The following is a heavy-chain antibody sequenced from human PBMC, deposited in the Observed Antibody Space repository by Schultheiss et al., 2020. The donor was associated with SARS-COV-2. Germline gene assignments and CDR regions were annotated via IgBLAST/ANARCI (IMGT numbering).Heavy chain of an antibody. J-gene: IGHJ4*02. D-gene: IGHD1-7*01. CDR3: ARSTWNYAGYFDY. V-gene: IGHV4-61*02. CDR1: GGSISSGSYY. Sequence: LRLSCTVSGGSISSGSYYWSWIRQPAGKGLEWIGRIYTSGSTNYNPSLKSRVTISVDTSKNQFSLKLSSVTAADTAVYYCARSTWNYAGYFDYWGQGTLVTVSS. CDR2: IYTSGST.